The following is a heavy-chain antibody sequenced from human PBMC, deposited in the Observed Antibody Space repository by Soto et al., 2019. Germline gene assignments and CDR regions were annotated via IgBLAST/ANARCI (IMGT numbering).Heavy chain of an antibody. J-gene: IGHJ4*02. D-gene: IGHD2-21*02. CDR3: AKGGRAYCGGDCRYYFDY. CDR1: RFTFSGYG. V-gene: IGHV3-30*18. CDR2: ISYDGSNK. Sequence: QVQLVESGGGVVQPGRSLRLSCAASRFTFSGYGMHWVRQAPGKGLEWVAGISYDGSNKFYADSVKGRFTISRDNSKNTLCLQMNSLTAEDTAVYYCAKGGRAYCGGDCRYYFDYWGQGTLVTVSS.